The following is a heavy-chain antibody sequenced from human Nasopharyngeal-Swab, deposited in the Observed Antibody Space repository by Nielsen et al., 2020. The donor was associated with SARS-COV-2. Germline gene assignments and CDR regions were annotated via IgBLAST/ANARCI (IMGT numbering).Heavy chain of an antibody. CDR3: AREILRFLEWLLPDAFDI. Sequence: SVKVSCKASGGTFSSYAISWVRQAPGQGLEWMGGIIPILGIANYAQKFQGRVTITADKSTSTAYMELSSLRSEDTAVYYCAREILRFLEWLLPDAFDIWGQGTMDTVSS. V-gene: IGHV1-69*10. J-gene: IGHJ3*02. CDR1: GGTFSSYA. CDR2: IIPILGIA. D-gene: IGHD3-3*01.